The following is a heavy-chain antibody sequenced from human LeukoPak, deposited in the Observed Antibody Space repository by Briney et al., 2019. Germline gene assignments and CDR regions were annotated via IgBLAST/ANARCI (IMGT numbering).Heavy chain of an antibody. CDR1: GGTFSTYA. CDR2: IVPFRDMT. CDR3: ARGPYDGTYYFDD. J-gene: IGHJ4*02. V-gene: IGHV1-69*04. Sequence: SVKVSCKVSGGTFSTYAITWVRQARGRGLEWVGRIVPFRDMTNYAQRFQDRVTITADKSANIAYMELSSLISEDTAVYYCARGPYDGTYYFDDWGQGTLVTVSS. D-gene: IGHD3-16*01.